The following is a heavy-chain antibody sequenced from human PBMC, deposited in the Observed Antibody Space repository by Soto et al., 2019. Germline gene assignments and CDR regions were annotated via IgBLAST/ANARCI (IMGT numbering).Heavy chain of an antibody. D-gene: IGHD5-12*01. J-gene: IGHJ5*02. CDR3: ARLRGTVVIVANNWFDP. Sequence: ASVKVSCKASGYTFTSYAMHWVRQAPGQRHERMGWINAGNGNTKYSPSVQGQVTISADMSISTAYLQWSSLKASDTAMYYCARLRGTVVIVANNWFDPWGQGTLVTVSS. CDR1: GYTFTSYA. CDR2: INAGNGNT. V-gene: IGHV1-3*01.